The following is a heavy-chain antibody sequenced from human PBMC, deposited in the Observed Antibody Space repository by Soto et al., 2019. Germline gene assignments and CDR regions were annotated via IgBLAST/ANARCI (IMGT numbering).Heavy chain of an antibody. D-gene: IGHD2-2*02. J-gene: IGHJ6*03. CDR2: INHSGST. V-gene: IGHV4-34*01. Sequence: SETLSLTCAVYGGSFSGYYWSWIRQPPGKGLEWIGEINHSGSTNYIPSLKSRVTISVDTSKNQFSLRLNSVTAADTAVYYCARDSEGRYCSSTSCHTYYYYMDVWGKGTTVTVSS. CDR1: GGSFSGYY. CDR3: ARDSEGRYCSSTSCHTYYYYMDV.